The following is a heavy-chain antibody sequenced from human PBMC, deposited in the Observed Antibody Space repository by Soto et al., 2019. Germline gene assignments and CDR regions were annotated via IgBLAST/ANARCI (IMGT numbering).Heavy chain of an antibody. J-gene: IGHJ4*02. D-gene: IGHD1-26*01. Sequence: VQLVESGGGVVQPGRSLRLSCAASGFTFSSYAMHWVRQAPGKGLEWVAATSYDESNKYYADSVKGRFTISRDNSKNTLYLEMNSLRGEDTAVYFCARSPGSFYDYWGQGTLVTVSS. CDR2: TSYDESNK. CDR3: ARSPGSFYDY. V-gene: IGHV3-30-3*01. CDR1: GFTFSSYA.